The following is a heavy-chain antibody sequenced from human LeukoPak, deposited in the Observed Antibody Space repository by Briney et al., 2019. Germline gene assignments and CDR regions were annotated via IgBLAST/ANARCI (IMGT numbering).Heavy chain of an antibody. CDR1: GFTFSSYG. V-gene: IGHV3-30*18. Sequence: GGSLRLSCAASGFTFSSYGMHWVRQAPGKGLDWVAVISYDGSNKYYADPVKGRFTISRDNSKNTLYLQMNSLRAEDTAVYYCAKQQWLGYFDYWGQGTLVTVSS. J-gene: IGHJ4*02. CDR2: ISYDGSNK. CDR3: AKQQWLGYFDY. D-gene: IGHD6-19*01.